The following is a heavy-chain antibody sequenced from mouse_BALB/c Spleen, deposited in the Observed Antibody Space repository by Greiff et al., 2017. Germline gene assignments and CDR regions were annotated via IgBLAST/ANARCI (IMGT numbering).Heavy chain of an antibody. J-gene: IGHJ3*01. D-gene: IGHD1-1*01. CDR3: AKGDYYGSRWFAY. CDR1: GFSLTNSG. Sequence: VQVVESGPGLVAPSQSLSITCTVSGFSLTNSGVHWVRQSPGKGLEWLGVIWGDGSTNYNSAFKSRLSISKDNSKSQVFLKMNSLQTDDTARYYCAKGDYYGSRWFAYWGQGTLVTVSA. V-gene: IGHV2-6-6*01. CDR2: IWGDGST.